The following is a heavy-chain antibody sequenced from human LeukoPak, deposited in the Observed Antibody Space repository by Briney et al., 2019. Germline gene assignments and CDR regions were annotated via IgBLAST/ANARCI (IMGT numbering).Heavy chain of an antibody. J-gene: IGHJ4*02. CDR1: GFTFSSYA. D-gene: IGHD2-15*01. CDR2: ISGSGGDT. CDR3: AKAPVTTCSGAYCYPFDY. Sequence: GGSLRLSCAASGFTFSSYAMTWVRQAPGKGLEWVSTISGSGGDTYYTDSVKGRFTISRDNSKNTLYLQLNTLRAEDTAVYYCAKAPVTTCSGAYCYPFDYWGQGTLVTVSS. V-gene: IGHV3-23*01.